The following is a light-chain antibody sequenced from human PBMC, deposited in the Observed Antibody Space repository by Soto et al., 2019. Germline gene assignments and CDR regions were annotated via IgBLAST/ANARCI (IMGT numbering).Light chain of an antibody. CDR1: QSVSSN. CDR3: QQYNTWLIT. Sequence: EIVMTQSPATLSVSPGERATLSCRASQSVSSNLAWYQQKPGQAPRLLIYGASTRATGIPARFSGSGSGTEFTLNISSLQSEDFAVYYCQQYNTWLITFGQGTRLAIK. J-gene: IGKJ5*01. CDR2: GAS. V-gene: IGKV3-15*01.